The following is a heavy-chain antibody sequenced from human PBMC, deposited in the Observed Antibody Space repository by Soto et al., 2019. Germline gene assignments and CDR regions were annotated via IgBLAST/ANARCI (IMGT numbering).Heavy chain of an antibody. Sequence: QIQLVQSGAEVKKPGSSVKVSCNASGGTFSTYAISWVRQAPGQGLEWMGGIIPMSGRSTYAQKFQDRVTIPADKCTTTADMEMSSLRSEYTAVYYCALGSDDLCDPWCRGTLVTVSS. CDR3: ALGSDDLCDP. V-gene: IGHV1-69*06. CDR1: GGTFSTYA. J-gene: IGHJ5*02. CDR2: IIPMSGRS. D-gene: IGHD1-1*01.